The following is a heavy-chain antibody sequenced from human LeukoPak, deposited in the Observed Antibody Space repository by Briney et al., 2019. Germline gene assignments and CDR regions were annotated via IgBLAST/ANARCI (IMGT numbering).Heavy chain of an antibody. D-gene: IGHD1-26*01. CDR2: IYPTGTT. Sequence: SETLSLTCTVSGGSLSPYYWTWIRQPPGKGLEWIGYIYPTGTTRYNPSLNSRATISVETSKTQSSLRLNSVTAADTAIYYCARLDSGDHGNIPHWGQGTLVTVSS. V-gene: IGHV4-59*08. J-gene: IGHJ1*01. CDR1: GGSLSPYY. CDR3: ARLDSGDHGNIPH.